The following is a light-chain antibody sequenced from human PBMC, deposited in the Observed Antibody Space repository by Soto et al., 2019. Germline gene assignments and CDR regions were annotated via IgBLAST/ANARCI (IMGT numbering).Light chain of an antibody. J-gene: IGLJ1*01. V-gene: IGLV2-14*01. CDR1: SSDVGGYNY. CDR2: DVS. Sequence: QSVLTQPASVSGSPGQSITISCTGTSSDVGGYNYVSWYQQHPGKAPKLMIYDVSNRPSGVSNRFSGSKSGNTASLTISGFQAEDEADYYCSSYTSSSPPYFFGTGTKVTVL. CDR3: SSYTSSSPPYF.